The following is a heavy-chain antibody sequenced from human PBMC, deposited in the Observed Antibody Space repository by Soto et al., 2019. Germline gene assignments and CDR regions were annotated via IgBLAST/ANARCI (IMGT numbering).Heavy chain of an antibody. Sequence: EVQLVESGGGLVQPGGSLRLSCAASGFTFSNYWMSWVRQAPGKGPEWVANIKQDGSEKNYVDSVEGRFTISRDNAKNSLYLQMNSLRTEDTAVYYCATYAHHTFDSWGQGTLVTVYS. V-gene: IGHV3-7*01. CDR1: GFTFSNYW. J-gene: IGHJ5*01. D-gene: IGHD3-16*01. CDR3: ATYAHHTFDS. CDR2: IKQDGSEK.